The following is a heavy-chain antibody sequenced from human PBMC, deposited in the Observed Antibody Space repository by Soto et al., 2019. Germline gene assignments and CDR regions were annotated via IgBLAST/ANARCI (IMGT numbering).Heavy chain of an antibody. CDR2: ISGSGGST. CDR3: SGGGYELAVAGTWAAYYYYYYGMDV. Sequence: PGGSLRLSCAASGFTFSSYAMSWVRQAPGKGLEWVSAISGSGGSTYYADSVKGRFTISRDNSKNTLYLQMNSLRAEDTAVYYCSGGGYELAVAGTWAAYYYYYYGMDVWGQGTTVTVSS. J-gene: IGHJ6*02. CDR1: GFTFSSYA. V-gene: IGHV3-23*01. D-gene: IGHD6-19*01.